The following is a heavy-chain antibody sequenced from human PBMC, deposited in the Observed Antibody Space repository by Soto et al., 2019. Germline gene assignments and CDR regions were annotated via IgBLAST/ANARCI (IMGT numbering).Heavy chain of an antibody. V-gene: IGHV1-46*01. CDR2: INPSGGST. Sequence: ASVKVSCKASGYTFTSYYMHWVRQAPGQGLEWMGIINPSGGSTSYAQKLQGRVTMTRDTSTSTVYMELSSLRSEDTAVYYCARDAAEVVPAAIRSYYYYYYMDVWGKGTTVTVSS. CDR3: ARDAAEVVPAAIRSYYYYYYMDV. D-gene: IGHD2-2*01. CDR1: GYTFTSYY. J-gene: IGHJ6*03.